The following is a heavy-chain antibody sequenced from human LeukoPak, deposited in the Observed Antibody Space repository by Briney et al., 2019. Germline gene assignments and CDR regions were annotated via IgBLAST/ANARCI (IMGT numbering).Heavy chain of an antibody. CDR3: ARGRRKMATSNDAFDI. J-gene: IGHJ3*02. CDR1: GYTFTSYD. D-gene: IGHD5-24*01. Sequence: ASVKVSCKASGYTFTSYDINWVRQATGQGLEWMGWTNPNSGNTGYAQKFQGRVTMTRNTSISTAYMELSRLRSEDTAGYYCARGRRKMATSNDAFDIWGQGTMVTVSS. V-gene: IGHV1-8*01. CDR2: TNPNSGNT.